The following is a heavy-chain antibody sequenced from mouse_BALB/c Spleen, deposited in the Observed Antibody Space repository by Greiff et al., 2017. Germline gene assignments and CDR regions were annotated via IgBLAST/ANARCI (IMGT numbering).Heavy chain of an antibody. CDR2: IYPGSGST. Sequence: LQQPGSELVRPGASVKLSCKASGYTFTSYWMHWVKQRPEQGLEWIGNIYPGSGSTNYDEKFKSKATLTVDTSSSTAYMQLSSLTSEDSAVYYCTRRQLGLRGAMDYWGQGTSVTVAS. V-gene: IGHV1S22*01. J-gene: IGHJ4*01. D-gene: IGHD3-1*01. CDR1: GYTFTSYW. CDR3: TRRQLGLRGAMDY.